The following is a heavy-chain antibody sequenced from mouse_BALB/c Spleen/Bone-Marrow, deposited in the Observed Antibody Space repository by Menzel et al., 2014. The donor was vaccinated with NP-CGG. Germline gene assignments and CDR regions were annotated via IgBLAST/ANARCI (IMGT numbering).Heavy chain of an antibody. Sequence: EVQLQQSGAELVKPGASVKLSCTASGFNIKDTYMHWVKQRPEQGLEWIGRIDPANGNTNYDPRFQGKATITADTSSNTAYLQLSSLTSEDTAVYYGARYGGRYYAMDYWGQGTSVTVSS. V-gene: IGHV14-3*02. CDR1: GFNIKDTY. CDR2: IDPANGNT. CDR3: ARYGGRYYAMDY. D-gene: IGHD1-1*01. J-gene: IGHJ4*01.